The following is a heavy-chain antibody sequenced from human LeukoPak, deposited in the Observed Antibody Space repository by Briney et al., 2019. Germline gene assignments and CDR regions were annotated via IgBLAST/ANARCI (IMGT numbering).Heavy chain of an antibody. V-gene: IGHV3-7*03. Sequence: GGSLRLSCVASGFSFGKYWMSWVRQAPGKGLEWVANIKLDGSEKNYVDSVKGRFTISRDNTKNSLYLQMNSLRAEDTAVFYCARDQYDTWSRRGNFDSWGQGTLVIVST. CDR2: IKLDGSEK. D-gene: IGHD3/OR15-3a*01. J-gene: IGHJ4*02. CDR3: ARDQYDTWSRRGNFDS. CDR1: GFSFGKYW.